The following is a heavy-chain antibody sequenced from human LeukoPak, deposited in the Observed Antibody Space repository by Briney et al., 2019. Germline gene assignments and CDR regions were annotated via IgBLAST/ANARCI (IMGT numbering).Heavy chain of an antibody. CDR2: IRSKTNNYAP. CDR3: TRHNYDRSGYGAFYT. CDR1: GFTLSGSD. J-gene: IGHJ3*02. V-gene: IGHV3-73*01. Sequence: GGSLRHPCAATGFTLSGSDIHWVRQASGKGLEWVGHIRSKTNNYAPADAASVKGRFTFSRDDSKNTAYIQMNSLKTEDTAVYYCTRHNYDRSGYGAFYTWGQGTMVTVSS. D-gene: IGHD3-22*01.